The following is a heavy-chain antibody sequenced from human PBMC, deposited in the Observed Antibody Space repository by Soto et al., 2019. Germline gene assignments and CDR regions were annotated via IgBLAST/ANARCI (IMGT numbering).Heavy chain of an antibody. Sequence: GGSLSLSCAASGFTFSSYWMSWVRQAPGKGLEWVANIKQDGSEKYYVDSVKGRFTISRDNAKNSLYLQMNSLRAEDTAVYYCARDLSRLITPYDAFDIWGQGTMVTVSS. CDR3: ARDLSRLITPYDAFDI. CDR2: IKQDGSEK. V-gene: IGHV3-7*01. CDR1: GFTFSSYW. D-gene: IGHD3-22*01. J-gene: IGHJ3*02.